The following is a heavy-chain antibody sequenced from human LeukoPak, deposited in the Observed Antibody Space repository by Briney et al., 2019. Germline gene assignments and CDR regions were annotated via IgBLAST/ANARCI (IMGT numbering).Heavy chain of an antibody. J-gene: IGHJ6*03. D-gene: IGHD6-19*01. V-gene: IGHV4-4*07. CDR3: ARLGLYSSGGRHKSRYYYYMDV. Sequence: SETLSLTCTVSGGSISSYYWSWIRQPAGKGLEWIGRIYTSGSTNYNPSLKSRVTMSVDTSKNQFSLKLSSVTAADTAVYYCARLGLYSSGGRHKSRYYYYMDVWGKGTTVTISS. CDR1: GGSISSYY. CDR2: IYTSGST.